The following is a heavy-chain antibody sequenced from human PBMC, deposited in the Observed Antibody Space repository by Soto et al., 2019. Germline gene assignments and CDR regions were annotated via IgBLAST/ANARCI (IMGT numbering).Heavy chain of an antibody. V-gene: IGHV4-34*01. Sequence: SETLSLTCAVYGGSFNGYYWTWIRQPPGKGPEWIGDIDHSGSANYNPSLKSRVTISVDTSKNQFSLKVRSVTAAGMAVFYCARAPDKYYFDSWGQGTQVTVSS. CDR2: IDHSGSA. CDR3: ARAPDKYYFDS. J-gene: IGHJ4*02. CDR1: GGSFNGYY.